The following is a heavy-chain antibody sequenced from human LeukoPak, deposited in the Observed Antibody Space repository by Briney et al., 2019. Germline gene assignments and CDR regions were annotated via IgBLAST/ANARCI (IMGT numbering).Heavy chain of an antibody. CDR2: IKQDGSEK. J-gene: IGHJ4*02. D-gene: IGHD6-19*01. Sequence: GGSLRLSCAASGFTFSSYWMSWVRQAPGKGLEWVANIKQDGSEKYYVDSVKGRFTIFRDNAKNSLYLQMNSLRAEDTAVYYCARVRYSSGWYFDYWGQGTLVTVSS. CDR3: ARVRYSSGWYFDY. CDR1: GFTFSSYW. V-gene: IGHV3-7*01.